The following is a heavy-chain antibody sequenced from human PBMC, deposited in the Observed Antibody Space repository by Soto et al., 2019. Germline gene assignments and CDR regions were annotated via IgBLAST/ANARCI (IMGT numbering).Heavy chain of an antibody. Sequence: PSETLSLTCAVSGYSISSGYYWGWIRQPPGKGLEWIGSIYHSGSTYYNPSLKSRVNISVDTSKNQFSLKLRSVTAADTAVYYCARVGYYDSSGYFDYWGQGTLVTVSS. CDR1: GYSISSGYY. CDR3: ARVGYYDSSGYFDY. CDR2: IYHSGST. J-gene: IGHJ4*02. V-gene: IGHV4-38-2*01. D-gene: IGHD3-22*01.